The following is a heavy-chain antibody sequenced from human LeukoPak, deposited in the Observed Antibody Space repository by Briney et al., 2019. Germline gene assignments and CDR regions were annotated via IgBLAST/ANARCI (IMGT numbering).Heavy chain of an antibody. CDR2: ITVSSSTT. D-gene: IGHD3-16*02. CDR3: AKGPRVFEGLIGSGGYYFDY. J-gene: IGHJ4*02. V-gene: IGHV3-48*01. CDR1: GFSLSSYN. Sequence: GGSLRLSCAASGFSLSSYNMNWVRQAPGMGLEWVSYITVSSSTTYYADSVKGRFTMSRDNPNNMLYLEMNSLRAEDTAVYYCAKGPRVFEGLIGSGGYYFDYWGQGTLVTVSS.